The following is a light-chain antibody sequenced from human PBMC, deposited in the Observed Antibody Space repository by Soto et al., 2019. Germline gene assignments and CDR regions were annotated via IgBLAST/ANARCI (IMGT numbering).Light chain of an antibody. CDR1: SGSVSTSYY. Sequence: QTVVTQEPSFSVSPGGTVTVTCGLKSGSVSTSYYPSWYQQTPGQAPRTLIYSSNTRSSGVPDRFSGSILGNKAALTITGAQADDESDYYCVLYVGSGIYVFATGTKLTVL. V-gene: IGLV8-61*01. CDR3: VLYVGSGIYV. CDR2: SSN. J-gene: IGLJ1*01.